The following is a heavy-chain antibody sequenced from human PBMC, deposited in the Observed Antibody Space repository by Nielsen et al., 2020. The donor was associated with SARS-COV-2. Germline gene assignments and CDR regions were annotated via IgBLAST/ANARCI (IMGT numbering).Heavy chain of an antibody. CDR1: GFTFSSYG. Sequence: LSLTCAASGFTFSSYGMHWVRQAPGKGLEWVAVISYDGSNKYYADSVKGRFTISRDNSKNTLYLQMNSLRAEDTAVYYCARDLPSLIAVAGMVNYWGQGTLVTVSS. J-gene: IGHJ4*02. CDR3: ARDLPSLIAVAGMVNY. CDR2: ISYDGSNK. V-gene: IGHV3-30*03. D-gene: IGHD6-19*01.